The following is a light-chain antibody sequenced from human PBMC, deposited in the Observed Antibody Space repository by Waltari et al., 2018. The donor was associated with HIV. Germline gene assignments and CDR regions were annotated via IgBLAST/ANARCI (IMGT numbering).Light chain of an antibody. CDR3: CSYTKLTTHYVL. Sequence: QSALTQPASVSGSPGQSITISCHGTTTDIGGYNYVSWFQRHPDKAPKPIIFGVSNRPSGISSRFSGSKSGNTASLTISGLQAEDEADYYCCSYTKLTTHYVLFGGGTKLTVL. CDR2: GVS. CDR1: TTDIGGYNY. V-gene: IGLV2-14*03. J-gene: IGLJ2*01.